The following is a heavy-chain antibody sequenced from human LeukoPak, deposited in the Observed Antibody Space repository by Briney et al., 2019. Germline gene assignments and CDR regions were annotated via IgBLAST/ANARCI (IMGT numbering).Heavy chain of an antibody. CDR1: GFTFSDFS. CDR3: AKWLQDYYAMDV. J-gene: IGHJ6*02. Sequence: GGSLRLSCVASGFTFSDFSMNWVRQAPGKGLEWVSVISTHGPSTYYADSVKGRFTISRDNSKNMLYLQMNSLRVEDTAVYYCAKWLQDYYAMDVWGQGTTVTVSS. D-gene: IGHD3-10*01. CDR2: ISTHGPST. V-gene: IGHV3-23*01.